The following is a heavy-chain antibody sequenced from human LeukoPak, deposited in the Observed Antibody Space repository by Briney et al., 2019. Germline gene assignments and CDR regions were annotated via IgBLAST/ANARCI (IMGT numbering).Heavy chain of an antibody. Sequence: PGGSLRLSCAASGFIVSGDFMSWVRQVPGKGLEWVSGISASGGSTSYADSVKGRFTISRDNSKNTLYLQMNSLRAEDTAVYYCAKVQTPFLTGYHYWGQGTLVTVSS. CDR1: GFIVSGDF. V-gene: IGHV3-23*01. D-gene: IGHD3-9*01. J-gene: IGHJ4*02. CDR2: ISASGGST. CDR3: AKVQTPFLTGYHY.